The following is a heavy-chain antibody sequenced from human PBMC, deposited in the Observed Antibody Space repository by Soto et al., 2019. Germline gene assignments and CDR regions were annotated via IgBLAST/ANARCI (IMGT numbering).Heavy chain of an antibody. J-gene: IGHJ4*02. D-gene: IGHD6-19*01. V-gene: IGHV3-11*06. CDR1: GFTFSDYY. CDR2: ISSSSSYT. Sequence: LRLSCAASGFTFSDYYMSWIRQAPGKGLEWVSYISSSSSYTNYADSVKGRFTISRDNAKNSLYLQMNSLRAEDTAVYCCASHSSGWTGFDYWGQGTLVTVSS. CDR3: ASHSSGWTGFDY.